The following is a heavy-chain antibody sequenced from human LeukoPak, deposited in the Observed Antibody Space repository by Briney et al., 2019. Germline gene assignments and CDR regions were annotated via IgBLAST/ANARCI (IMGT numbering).Heavy chain of an antibody. CDR3: ARVDSGYRGRVFDP. Sequence: PSQTLSLTCTVSGGSISSGGYYWSWIRQHPGKGLEWIGRIYTSGSTNYNPSLKSRVTMSVDTSKNQFSLKLSSVTAADTAVYYCARVDSGYRGRVFDPWGQGTLVTVSS. V-gene: IGHV4-61*02. CDR2: IYTSGST. J-gene: IGHJ5*02. CDR1: GGSISSGGYY. D-gene: IGHD5-12*01.